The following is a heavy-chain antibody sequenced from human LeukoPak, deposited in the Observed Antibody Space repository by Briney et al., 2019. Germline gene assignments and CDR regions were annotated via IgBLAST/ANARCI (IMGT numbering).Heavy chain of an antibody. CDR2: IKSKTDGGTT. CDR3: TGRELQYDTHLVY. D-gene: IGHD4-11*01. J-gene: IGHJ4*02. CDR1: GFTFSNAW. V-gene: IGHV3-15*01. Sequence: GGSLRLSCAASGFTFSNAWMSWVRQAPGEGLEWVGRIKSKTDGGTTDYAAPVKGRFTISRDDSKSTVFLQMNSLKTEDTAVYYCTGRELQYDTHLVYWGQGTRVTVSS.